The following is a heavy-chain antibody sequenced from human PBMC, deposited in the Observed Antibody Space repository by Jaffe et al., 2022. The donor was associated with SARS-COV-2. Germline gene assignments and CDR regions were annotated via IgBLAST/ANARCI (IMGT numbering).Heavy chain of an antibody. J-gene: IGHJ6*04. CDR1: GFTFSSYA. V-gene: IGHV3-30*04. CDR3: ARDYSAKSRWGGMDV. D-gene: IGHD1-26*01. CDR2: ISYDGSNK. Sequence: QVQLVESGGGVVQPGRSLRLSCAASGFTFSSYAMHWVRQAPGKGLEWVAVISYDGSNKYYADSVKGRFTISRDNSKNTLYLQMNSLRAEDTAVYYCARDYSAKSRWGGMDVWGKGTTVTVSS.